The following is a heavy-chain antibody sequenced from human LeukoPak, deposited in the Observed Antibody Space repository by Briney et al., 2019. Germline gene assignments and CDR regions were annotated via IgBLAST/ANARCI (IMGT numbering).Heavy chain of an antibody. CDR2: IYYSGST. CDR1: GGSISSGDYY. CDR3: ARGYSYEKPYYFDY. D-gene: IGHD5-18*01. J-gene: IGHJ4*02. Sequence: ASQTLSLTCTVSGGSISSGDYYWSRIRQPPGKGLEWIGYIYYSGSTYYNPSLKSRVTISVDTSKNQFSLKLSSVTAADTAVYYCARGYSYEKPYYFDYWGQGTLVTVSS. V-gene: IGHV4-30-4*01.